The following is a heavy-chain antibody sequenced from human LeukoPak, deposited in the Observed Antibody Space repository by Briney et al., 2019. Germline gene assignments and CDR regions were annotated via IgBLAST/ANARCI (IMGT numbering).Heavy chain of an antibody. D-gene: IGHD5-18*01. V-gene: IGHV3-23*01. CDR2: IFGSGGSP. Sequence: GGSLRLSCEASGFTFGSHAIYWVRQAPGKGLEWVAGIFGSGGSPHYADPVKGRFTISRDNSRNTVYLQINSLRAEDTAVYYCGKTTVGYSSGQKPAWPVDYWGQGTLVTVSS. CDR1: GFTFGSHA. J-gene: IGHJ4*02. CDR3: GKTTVGYSSGQKPAWPVDY.